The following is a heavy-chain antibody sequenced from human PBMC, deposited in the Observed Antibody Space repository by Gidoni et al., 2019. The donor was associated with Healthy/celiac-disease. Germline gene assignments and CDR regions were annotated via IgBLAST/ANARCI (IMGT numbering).Heavy chain of an antibody. D-gene: IGHD2-2*01. Sequence: QVQLQQWGAGLLKPSETLSLTCAVYGGSFSGYYWSWIRQPPGKGLEWIGEINHSGSTNYNPSLKSRVTISVDTSKNQFSLKLSSVTDADTAVYYCARKGRAASPDYWGQGTLVTVSS. V-gene: IGHV4-34*01. J-gene: IGHJ4*02. CDR1: GGSFSGYY. CDR2: INHSGST. CDR3: ARKGRAASPDY.